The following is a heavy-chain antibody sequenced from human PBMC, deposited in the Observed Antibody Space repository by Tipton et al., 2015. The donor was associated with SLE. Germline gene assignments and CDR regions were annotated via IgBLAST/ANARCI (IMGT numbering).Heavy chain of an antibody. D-gene: IGHD1-1*01. Sequence: QSGPEVKKPGSSVKVSCKASGVTLSSYAISWVRQAPGQGLEWMGWISAYNGNTNYAQKLQGRVTMTTDTSTSTAYMELRSLRSDDTAVYYCARQLALDAFDIWGQGTMVTVSS. CDR2: ISAYNGNT. CDR1: GVTLSSYA. J-gene: IGHJ3*02. CDR3: ARQLALDAFDI. V-gene: IGHV1-18*01.